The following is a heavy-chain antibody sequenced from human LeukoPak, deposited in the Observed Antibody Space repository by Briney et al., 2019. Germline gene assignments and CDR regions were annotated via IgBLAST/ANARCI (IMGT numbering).Heavy chain of an antibody. J-gene: IGHJ3*02. CDR3: AKDIAVGEYAFDI. D-gene: IGHD6-19*01. CDR2: ISGSGGST. Sequence: PGGSLRLSCAASGFTFSSYAMSWVRRAPGKGLEWVSAISGSGGSTYYADSVKGRFTISRDNSKNTLYLQMNSLRAEDTAVYYCAKDIAVGEYAFDIWGQGTMVTVSS. CDR1: GFTFSSYA. V-gene: IGHV3-23*01.